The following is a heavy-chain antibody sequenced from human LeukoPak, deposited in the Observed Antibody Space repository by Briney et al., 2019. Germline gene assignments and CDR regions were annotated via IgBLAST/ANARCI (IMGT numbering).Heavy chain of an antibody. CDR1: GFTFSSYG. J-gene: IGHJ3*02. D-gene: IGHD1-26*01. CDR3: ARELREHGVFDI. Sequence: GGSLRLSCAASGFTFSSYGMSWVRQAPGKGLEWVSAISGSGGSTYYADSVKGRFTISRDNSKNTLYLQMNSLRAEDTAVYYCARELREHGVFDIWGQGTTVTVSS. V-gene: IGHV3-23*01. CDR2: ISGSGGST.